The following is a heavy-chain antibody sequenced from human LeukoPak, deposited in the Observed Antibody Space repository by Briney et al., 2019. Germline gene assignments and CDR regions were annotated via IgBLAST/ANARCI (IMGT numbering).Heavy chain of an antibody. CDR3: ARETFYYNSSGYHWWFDP. J-gene: IGHJ5*02. D-gene: IGHD3-22*01. Sequence: SVKVSCKASGGTFSSYAISWVRQAPGQGLEWMGGIIPIFGTANYAQKFQGRVTITADKSTSTAYMELSSLRSEDTAVYYCARETFYYNSSGYHWWFDPWGQGTLVTVSS. CDR2: IIPIFGTA. CDR1: GGTFSSYA. V-gene: IGHV1-69*06.